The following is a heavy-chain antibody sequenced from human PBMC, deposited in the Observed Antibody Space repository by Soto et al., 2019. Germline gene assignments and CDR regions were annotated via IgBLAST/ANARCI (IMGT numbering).Heavy chain of an antibody. Sequence: QVQLVESGGGVVQPGRSLRLSCAASGFTFSSYGMHWVRQAPGKGLEWVAVISYDGSNKYYADSVKGRFTISRDNSKNTLYLQMNSLRAEDTAVYYCAKLWDYSNYVDYWGQGTLVTVSS. V-gene: IGHV3-30*18. D-gene: IGHD4-4*01. CDR1: GFTFSSYG. J-gene: IGHJ4*02. CDR2: ISYDGSNK. CDR3: AKLWDYSNYVDY.